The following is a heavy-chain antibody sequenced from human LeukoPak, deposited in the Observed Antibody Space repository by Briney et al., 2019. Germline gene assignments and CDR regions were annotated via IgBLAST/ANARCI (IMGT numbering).Heavy chain of an antibody. CDR1: GGSIRSYC. D-gene: IGHD3-9*01. V-gene: IGHV4-59*01. Sequence: SETLSLTCTVSGGSIRSYCWSWIRQPPGKGLEWIGYIFYSGGANYNPSLKSRVTISVDTSKNQFSLKLTSVTAADTAVYYCARVTGYMIEDYFDYWGQGILVTVSS. CDR2: IFYSGGA. J-gene: IGHJ4*02. CDR3: ARVTGYMIEDYFDY.